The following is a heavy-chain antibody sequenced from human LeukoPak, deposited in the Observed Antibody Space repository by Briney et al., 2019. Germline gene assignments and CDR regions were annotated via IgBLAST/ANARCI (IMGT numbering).Heavy chain of an antibody. CDR3: ARGLVEGSGTYGSGSFDY. CDR2: IIPIFGTA. CDR1: GGTFSSYA. Sequence: ASVKVSCKASGGTFSSYAISWVRQAPGQGLEWMGGIIPIFGTADYAQKFQGRVTITADESTSTAYMELSSLRSEDTAVYYCARGLVEGSGTYGSGSFDYLGQGTLVTVSS. V-gene: IGHV1-69*13. D-gene: IGHD3-10*01. J-gene: IGHJ4*02.